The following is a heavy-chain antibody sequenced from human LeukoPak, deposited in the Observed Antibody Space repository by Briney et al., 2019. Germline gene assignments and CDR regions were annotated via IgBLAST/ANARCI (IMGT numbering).Heavy chain of an antibody. CDR1: GGSINSYY. CDR2: IYYSGST. J-gene: IGHJ4*02. D-gene: IGHD6-13*01. CDR3: ARGLAAAGTSYFDY. V-gene: IGHV4-59*01. Sequence: SETLSLTCTVSGGSINSYYWSWIRQPPGKGLEWIGYIYYSGSTNYSPSLKGRVTISVDTSKNQFSLKLSSVTAADTAVYYCARGLAAAGTSYFDYWSQGTLVTVSS.